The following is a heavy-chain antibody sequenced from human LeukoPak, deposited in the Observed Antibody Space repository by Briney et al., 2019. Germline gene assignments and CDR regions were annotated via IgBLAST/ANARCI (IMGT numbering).Heavy chain of an antibody. D-gene: IGHD3-10*01. CDR3: ARRAVTMVRGVRPGGWFDP. Sequence: SGTLSLTCAVSGGSISSNNWWSWVRQPPGKGLEWIGEIYHSGSTNYNPSLKSRVTISVDKSKNQFSLKLSSVTAADTAVYYCARRAVTMVRGVRPGGWFDPWGQGTLVTVSS. CDR2: IYHSGST. CDR1: GGSISSNNW. J-gene: IGHJ5*02. V-gene: IGHV4-4*02.